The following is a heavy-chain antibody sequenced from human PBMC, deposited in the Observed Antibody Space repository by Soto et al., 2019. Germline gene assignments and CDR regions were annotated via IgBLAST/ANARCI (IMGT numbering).Heavy chain of an antibody. D-gene: IGHD2-2*02. Sequence: AESLTISCKVSGYSFTSYWIIWVLQMPGKGLEWMGRIDPSDSYTNYSPSFQGHVTISADKSISTAYLQWSSLKASDTAMYYCARNIVVVPAAIRNYYYGMDVWGQGTTVTVSS. CDR3: ARNIVVVPAAIRNYYYGMDV. CDR2: IDPSDSYT. CDR1: GYSFTSYW. J-gene: IGHJ6*01. V-gene: IGHV5-10-1*01.